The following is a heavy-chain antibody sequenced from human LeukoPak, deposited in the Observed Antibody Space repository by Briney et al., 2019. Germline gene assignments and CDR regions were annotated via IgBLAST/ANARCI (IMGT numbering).Heavy chain of an antibody. D-gene: IGHD4-17*01. CDR2: ISGSGGNT. CDR3: AKDTTVTTHWYFDL. Sequence: PGASLRLSCAASGFTFSSYAMSWVRQAPGKGLERVSGISGSGGNTYYADSVKGRFSISRDNSKNTLYLQMNSLRAEDTAVYYCAKDTTVTTHWYFDLWGRGTLVTVSS. V-gene: IGHV3-23*01. J-gene: IGHJ2*01. CDR1: GFTFSSYA.